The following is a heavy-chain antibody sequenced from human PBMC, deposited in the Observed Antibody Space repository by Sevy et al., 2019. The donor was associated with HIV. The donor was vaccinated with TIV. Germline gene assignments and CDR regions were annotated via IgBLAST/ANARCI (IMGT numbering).Heavy chain of an antibody. CDR1: GFTFSYAW. CDR2: IKSKTDGETT. CDR3: TTEPSFD. D-gene: IGHD1-7*01. Sequence: GGSLRLSCAASGFTFSYAWMSWVRQAPGKGLEWLGRIKSKTDGETTHYAPSVKDRFTISRDDSENTLNLQMNSLKTEDTAVYYCTTEPSFDWGQGTLVTVSS. J-gene: IGHJ4*02. V-gene: IGHV3-15*01.